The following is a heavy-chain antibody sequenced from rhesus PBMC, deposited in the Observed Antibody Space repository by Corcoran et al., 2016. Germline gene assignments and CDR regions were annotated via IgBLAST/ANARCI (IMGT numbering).Heavy chain of an antibody. CDR2: IPYSGST. V-gene: IGHV4-122*02. Sequence: QVQLQESGPGLVKPSETLSLTCAVSGYSISSGYYWSWIRPPPGKGLEWIGYIPYSGSTSYTPSLKRRVTISRDTSKNQFSLKLSSVTAADTAVYYCARDRGIAAAGHWGQGVLVTVSS. D-gene: IGHD6S26*01. J-gene: IGHJ4*01. CDR1: GYSISSGYY. CDR3: ARDRGIAAAGH.